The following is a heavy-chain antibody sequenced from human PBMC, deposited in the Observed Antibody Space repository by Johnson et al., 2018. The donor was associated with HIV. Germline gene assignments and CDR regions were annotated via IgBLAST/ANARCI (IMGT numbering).Heavy chain of an antibody. Sequence: QVQLVESGGGLVQPGGSLRLSCAASGFTFSDYYMSWIRQAPGTGLEWVSYISSSGSTIYYADSVKGRFTISRDNAKNSLYLQMNSLRDEDTAVYYCARVALLWFRADDAFYIWGQGTMVTVSS. CDR3: ARVALLWFRADDAFYI. D-gene: IGHD3-10*01. J-gene: IGHJ3*02. V-gene: IGHV3-11*04. CDR1: GFTFSDYY. CDR2: ISSSGSTI.